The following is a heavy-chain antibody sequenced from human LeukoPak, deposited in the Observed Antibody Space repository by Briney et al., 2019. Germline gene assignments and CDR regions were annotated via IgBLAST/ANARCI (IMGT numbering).Heavy chain of an antibody. CDR2: IYHSGST. CDR1: GGSISSSNW. CDR3: ARFAIGAAATVGFDY. J-gene: IGHJ4*02. Sequence: PSETLSLTCAVSGGSISSSNWWSWVRQPPGKGLEWIGEIYHSGSTNYNPSLKSRVTISVDTSKNQFSLKLSSVTAADTAVYYCARFAIGAAATVGFDYWGQGTLVTVSS. V-gene: IGHV4-4*02. D-gene: IGHD4-17*01.